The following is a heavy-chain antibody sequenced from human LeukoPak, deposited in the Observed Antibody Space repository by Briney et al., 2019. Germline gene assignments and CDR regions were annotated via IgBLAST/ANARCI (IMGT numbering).Heavy chain of an antibody. V-gene: IGHV1-8*01. Sequence: ASVKVSCKASGYTFTSYDINWVRQATGQGLEWMGWMNPNSGNTGYAQKFQGRVTMTRNTSISTAYMELSSLRSEDTAVYYCARGTTGTPFDDYWGQGTLVTVSS. CDR3: ARGTTGTPFDDY. J-gene: IGHJ4*02. CDR1: GYTFTSYD. D-gene: IGHD1-1*01. CDR2: MNPNSGNT.